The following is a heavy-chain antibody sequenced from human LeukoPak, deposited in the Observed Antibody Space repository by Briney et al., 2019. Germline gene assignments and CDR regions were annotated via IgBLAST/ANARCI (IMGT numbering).Heavy chain of an antibody. CDR1: GGSITTINS. CDR3: AREGGFSRPIYY. J-gene: IGHJ4*02. CDR2: VHLNGRT. Sequence: PETLSLTCDVAGGSITTINSWTWVRQPPGGGLEWIGEVHLNGRTHYSPSLESRLTMSVDMSENHISLQLTSVTAADTAVYYCAREGGFSRPIYYSGPGALVIVSS. V-gene: IGHV4-4*03. D-gene: IGHD2/OR15-2a*01.